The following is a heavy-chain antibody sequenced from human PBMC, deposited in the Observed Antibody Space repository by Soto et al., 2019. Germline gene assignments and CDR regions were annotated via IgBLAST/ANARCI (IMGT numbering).Heavy chain of an antibody. Sequence: EVQLVESGGGLVQPGGSLRLSCAASGFTFSSYDMHWVRQATGKGLEWVSAIGTAGDTYYPGSVKGRFTISSENAKNSLYLQMNSLRAGDTAVYYCARAGSRGPNWYFDLWGRGTLVTVSS. J-gene: IGHJ2*01. D-gene: IGHD3-10*01. CDR2: IGTAGDT. V-gene: IGHV3-13*01. CDR3: ARAGSRGPNWYFDL. CDR1: GFTFSSYD.